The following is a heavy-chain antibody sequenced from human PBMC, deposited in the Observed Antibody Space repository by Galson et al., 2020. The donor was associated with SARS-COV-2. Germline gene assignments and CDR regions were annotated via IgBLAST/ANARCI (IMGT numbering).Heavy chain of an antibody. V-gene: IGHV3-53*01. CDR1: GFTVSSNY. Sequence: QAGGSLGLSCAASGFTVSSNYMSWVRQAPGKGLEWVSVLYSGGSTYYADSVKGRFTISRDNSKNTLYLQMNSLRAEDTAVYYCARVGGYRKGRDVWGQGTTVTVSS. J-gene: IGHJ6*02. D-gene: IGHD5-18*01. CDR3: ARVGGYRKGRDV. CDR2: LYSGGST.